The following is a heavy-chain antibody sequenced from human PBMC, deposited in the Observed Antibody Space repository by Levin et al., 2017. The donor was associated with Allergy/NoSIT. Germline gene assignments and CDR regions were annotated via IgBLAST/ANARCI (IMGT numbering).Heavy chain of an antibody. Sequence: ASVKVSCKASGYTFTGYYMHWVRQAPGQGLEWMGWINPNSGGTNYAQKFQGRVTMTRDTSISTAYMELSRLRSDDTAVYYCARDKKDIVVVPAAKYYYYYGMDGWGQGTTVTVSS. J-gene: IGHJ6*02. CDR2: INPNSGGT. CDR1: GYTFTGYY. V-gene: IGHV1-2*02. CDR3: ARDKKDIVVVPAAKYYYYYGMDG. D-gene: IGHD2-2*01.